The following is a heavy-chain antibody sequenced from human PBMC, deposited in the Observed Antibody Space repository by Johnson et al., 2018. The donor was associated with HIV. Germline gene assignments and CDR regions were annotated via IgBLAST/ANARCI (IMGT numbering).Heavy chain of an antibody. CDR1: GFTFDDYD. CDR2: INWNGGST. D-gene: IGHD4-23*01. V-gene: IGHV3-20*04. CDR3: ASEQYGGNSNAGDGCDI. J-gene: IGHJ3*02. Sequence: VQLVESGGGVVQPGRSLRLSCAASGFTFDDYDMSWVRHAPGKGLGWVSNINWNGGSTGYADSVKGRFTISRDNAKNSLSLKMNSLRAEDTAGYYCASEQYGGNSNAGDGCDIWGQGTMVTVSS.